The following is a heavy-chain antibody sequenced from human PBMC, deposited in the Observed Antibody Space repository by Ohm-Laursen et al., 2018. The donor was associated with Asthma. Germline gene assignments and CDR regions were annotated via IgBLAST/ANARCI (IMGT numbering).Heavy chain of an antibody. V-gene: IGHV3-21*04. CDR1: GFSVSRHF. D-gene: IGHD2-15*01. CDR3: ARGSQDCSGGSCYWSYYYYYGMDV. J-gene: IGHJ6*02. Sequence: SLRLSCAASGFSVSRHFMNWVRQAPGKGLEWVSSISRSSDYIHYADSVKGRFIISRDSSTNTLSLQMNSLRADDTAVYYCARGSQDCSGGSCYWSYYYYYGMDVWGQGTTVTVSS. CDR2: ISRSSDYI.